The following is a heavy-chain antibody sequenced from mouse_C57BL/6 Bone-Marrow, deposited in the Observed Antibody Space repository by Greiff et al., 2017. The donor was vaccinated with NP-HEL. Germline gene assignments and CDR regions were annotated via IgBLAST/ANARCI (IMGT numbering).Heavy chain of an antibody. CDR2: IHPNCGST. Sequence: QVQLQQPGAELVKPGASVKLSCKASGYTFTSYWMHWVKQRPGQGLEWIGMIHPNCGSTNYNEKFKSKATLTVDKSSSTTYMQLSNLTSEDSAVYYCARWAAQDYYYAMYYWGQGTTVTVSS. V-gene: IGHV1-64*01. J-gene: IGHJ4*01. CDR1: GYTFTSYW. CDR3: ARWAAQDYYYAMYY. D-gene: IGHD3-2*02.